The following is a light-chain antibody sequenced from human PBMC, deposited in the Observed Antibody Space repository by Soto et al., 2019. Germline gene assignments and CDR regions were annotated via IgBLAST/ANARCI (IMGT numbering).Light chain of an antibody. CDR1: QSVTSTY. Sequence: TQSPGTLSLSPGERATLSCRAVQSVTSTYMAWYQQKPGQAPRLLIYATSFRATGSPDRFRGSGSGTDFTLTISSLEPEDSAVYYCQDSSTSPWPFGQGTKVEIK. CDR2: ATS. V-gene: IGKV3-20*01. J-gene: IGKJ1*01. CDR3: QDSSTSPWP.